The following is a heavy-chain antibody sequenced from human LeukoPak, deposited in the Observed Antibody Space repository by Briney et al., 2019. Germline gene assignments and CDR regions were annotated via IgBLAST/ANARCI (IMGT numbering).Heavy chain of an antibody. CDR1: GFTISTYY. J-gene: IGHJ3*02. Sequence: GGSLTLTCTASGFTISTYYMTWVRQAPGKGLECVAVIYSGGSTYYADSVKGRFTISRDNSKNTLYLQMNSLRAEDTAVYYCAKDSLSGWPDAFDIWGQGTMVTVSS. D-gene: IGHD6-19*01. CDR2: IYSGGST. V-gene: IGHV3-53*01. CDR3: AKDSLSGWPDAFDI.